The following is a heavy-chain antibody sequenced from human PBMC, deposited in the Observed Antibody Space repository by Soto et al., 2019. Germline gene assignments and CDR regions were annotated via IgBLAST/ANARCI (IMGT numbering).Heavy chain of an antibody. CDR1: GFTFSNAW. Sequence: EVQLVESGGGLVKPGGSLRLSCAASGFTFSNAWMNWVRHAPGKGLEWVGRIKSKADDETTDYAAPVKGRFTISRDDSRNILYLQMNSLTLEDTGVYHCFPRITIFGGGPRSAGGQGTLVTVSS. J-gene: IGHJ4*02. V-gene: IGHV3-15*07. D-gene: IGHD3-3*01. CDR2: IKSKADDETT. CDR3: FPRITIFGGGPRSA.